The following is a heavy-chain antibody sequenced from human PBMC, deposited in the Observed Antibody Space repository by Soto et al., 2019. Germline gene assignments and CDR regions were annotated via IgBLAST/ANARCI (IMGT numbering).Heavy chain of an antibody. V-gene: IGHV3-48*03. J-gene: IGHJ4*02. CDR1: GFSFSSFE. Sequence: LRLSCAASGFSFSSFEMVWVRQTPGRGLEWISYISDSGGTRHYADSVKGRFTISRDNAENSLYLQMDNLRDEDTAVYYCARVPYYYGSGSYYNPDYWGQGTLVTVSS. CDR2: ISDSGGTR. CDR3: ARVPYYYGSGSYYNPDY. D-gene: IGHD3-10*01.